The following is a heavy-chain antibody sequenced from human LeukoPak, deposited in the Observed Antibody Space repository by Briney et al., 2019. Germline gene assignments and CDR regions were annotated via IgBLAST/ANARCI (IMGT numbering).Heavy chain of an antibody. CDR2: IKEDGREK. J-gene: IGHJ4*02. D-gene: IGHD6-19*01. Sequence: GGSLRLSCAASGFTFSSYWMSWVRQAPGKGLEWVANIKEDGREKYYVDSVKGRFTISRDNAKNSLYLQVNSLRAEDTAVYYCARRAVAGTLDYWGQGALVTVSS. CDR1: GFTFSSYW. V-gene: IGHV3-7*01. CDR3: ARRAVAGTLDY.